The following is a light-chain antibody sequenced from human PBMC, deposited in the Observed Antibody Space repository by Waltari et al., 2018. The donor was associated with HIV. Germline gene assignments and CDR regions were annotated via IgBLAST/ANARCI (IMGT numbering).Light chain of an antibody. CDR3: AAWDDSLSGVV. CDR2: RNN. J-gene: IGLJ2*01. V-gene: IGLV1-47*01. Sequence: QSVLTQPPSASGTPGQRVTISCSGSSSNIGSNYVYWYQQLPGTAPNLLIYRNNQRPSGVPDRFSGSKSGTSASLAISGLRSEDEADYYCAAWDDSLSGVVIGGGTKLTVL. CDR1: SSNIGSNY.